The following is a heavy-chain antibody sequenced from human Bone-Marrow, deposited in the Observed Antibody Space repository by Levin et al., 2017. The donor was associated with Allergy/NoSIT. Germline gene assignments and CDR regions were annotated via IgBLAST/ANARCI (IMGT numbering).Heavy chain of an antibody. D-gene: IGHD6-19*01. CDR3: ARDTSGWSRTSFDY. CDR1: GYSINSGYF. J-gene: IGHJ4*02. Sequence: GSLRLSCAVSGYSINSGYFWGWIRKSPGKGLEWIGSVFQSGTAYYNPSLKGRFTISVDTSKNQISLNLDSVTAADTAVYYCARDTSGWSRTSFDYWGQGIPVTVSS. CDR2: VFQSGTA. V-gene: IGHV4-38-2*02.